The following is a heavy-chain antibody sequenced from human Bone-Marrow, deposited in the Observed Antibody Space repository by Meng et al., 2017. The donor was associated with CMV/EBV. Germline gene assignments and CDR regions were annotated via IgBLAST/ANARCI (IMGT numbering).Heavy chain of an antibody. CDR1: GGSISGYH. CDR2: IYYSGST. CDR3: ARTSSWYASDF. V-gene: IGHV4-59*01. D-gene: IGHD6-13*01. J-gene: IGHJ4*02. Sequence: SETLSLTCTVSGGSISGYHWSWIRQPPGKGLEWIGYIYYSGSTNYNPSLNSRFTISIDTSKSQFSLKVFSVTAADTAVYYCARTSSWYASDFWGQGALVPSPQ.